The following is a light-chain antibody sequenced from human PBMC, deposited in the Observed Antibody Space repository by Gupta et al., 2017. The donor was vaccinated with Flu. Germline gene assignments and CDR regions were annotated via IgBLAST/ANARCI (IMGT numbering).Light chain of an antibody. CDR2: GAS. CDR1: RNIATY. J-gene: IGKJ5*01. Sequence: DIQMTQSPSSLSASVGDGINITCRASRNIATYLNWYQHRPGTAPDLLIYGASSLQTGVPSRFIGSGSGTDFTLIITTIKPEDFATYYCQQTYTTPITFGQGTRLE. CDR3: QQTYTTPIT. V-gene: IGKV1-39*01.